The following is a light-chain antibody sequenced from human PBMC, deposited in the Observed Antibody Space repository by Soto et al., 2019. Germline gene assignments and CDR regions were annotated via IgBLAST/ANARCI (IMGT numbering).Light chain of an antibody. CDR1: SSDVGGYNY. J-gene: IGLJ1*01. CDR2: DVS. CDR3: SSYTSSSTFF. Sequence: QSVLTQAASVSGSPGQSITISCTGTSSDVGGYNYVSWYQQHPGKAPKLMIYDVSNRPSGVSNRFSGSKSGNTASLTISGLQAEDEADYYCSSYTSSSTFFFGTGTKVTVL. V-gene: IGLV2-14*01.